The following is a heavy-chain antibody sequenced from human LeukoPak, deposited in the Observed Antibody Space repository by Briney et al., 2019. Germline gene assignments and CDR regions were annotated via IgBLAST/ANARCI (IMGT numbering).Heavy chain of an antibody. CDR1: GGSISSYY. V-gene: IGHV4-59*01. CDR3: ARAPYYYYMDV. Sequence: SETLSLTCTVPGGSISSYYWSWIRQPPGKGLEWIGYIYYSGSTNYNPSLKSRVTISVDTSKNQFSLKLSSVTAADTAVYHCARAPYYYYMDVWGKGTTVTVSS. J-gene: IGHJ6*03. CDR2: IYYSGST.